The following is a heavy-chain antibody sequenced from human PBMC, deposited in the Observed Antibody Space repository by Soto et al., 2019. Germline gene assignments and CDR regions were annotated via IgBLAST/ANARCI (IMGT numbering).Heavy chain of an antibody. CDR1: GGSLSNYG. CDR3: ARGDATKIVVTTYYAMDV. D-gene: IGHD3-22*01. CDR2: IIPVFGTP. V-gene: IGHV1-69*12. J-gene: IGHJ6*02. Sequence: QVQLVQSGAEVKKPGSSVKVSCKASGGSLSNYGISWVRQAPGQGLEWMGAIIPVFGTPNYAQKFQDRVTITADESTTTFYMEVRNLTSEDTAVYYCARGDATKIVVTTYYAMDVWGQGTTVTVSS.